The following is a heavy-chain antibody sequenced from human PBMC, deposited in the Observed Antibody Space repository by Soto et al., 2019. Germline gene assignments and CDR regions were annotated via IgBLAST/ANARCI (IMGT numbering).Heavy chain of an antibody. CDR3: ARGAPFDY. J-gene: IGHJ4*02. Sequence: SVKVSCKASGGTFSSYAISWVRQAPGQGLEWMGGIIPIFGTANYAQKFQGRVTMTTDTSTSTAYMELRSLRSDDTAVYYCARGAPFDYWAREPWSPSPQ. V-gene: IGHV1-69*05. CDR2: IIPIFGTA. CDR1: GGTFSSYA.